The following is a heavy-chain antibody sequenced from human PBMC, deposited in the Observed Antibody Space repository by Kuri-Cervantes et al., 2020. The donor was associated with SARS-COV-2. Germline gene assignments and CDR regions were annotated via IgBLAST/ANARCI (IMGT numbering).Heavy chain of an antibody. Sequence: GGSLRLSCAASGLTFSSYAMHWVRQAPGKGLEWVAVISYDGSNKYYADSVKGRFTISRDNSKNTLYLQMNSLRAEDTAVYYCAREGAYDFWSIDYWGQGTLVTVSS. CDR2: ISYDGSNK. V-gene: IGHV3-30-3*01. CDR3: AREGAYDFWSIDY. D-gene: IGHD3-3*01. CDR1: GLTFSSYA. J-gene: IGHJ4*02.